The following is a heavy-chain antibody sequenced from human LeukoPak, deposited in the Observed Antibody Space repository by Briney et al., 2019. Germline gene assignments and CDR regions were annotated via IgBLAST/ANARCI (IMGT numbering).Heavy chain of an antibody. Sequence: SETLSLSCTVSGASVSGSAYHWGWIRQPPGKGLEWIGSINYSGTTSYNPSLKSRVTISIDTDTNQFSLKLRSVTAPDTAVYYCTRYRSPLAGSSSWHDYWGQGTLATASS. V-gene: IGHV4-39*01. CDR1: GASVSGSAYH. CDR2: INYSGTT. D-gene: IGHD6-13*01. J-gene: IGHJ4*02. CDR3: TRYRSPLAGSSSWHDY.